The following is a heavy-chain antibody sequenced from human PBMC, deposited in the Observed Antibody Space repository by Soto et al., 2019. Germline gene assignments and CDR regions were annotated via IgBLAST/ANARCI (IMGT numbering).Heavy chain of an antibody. V-gene: IGHV1-69*08. Sequence: QVQLVQSGAEVKKPGSSVKVSCKASGATFSSYTINWVRQAPGQGLEWMGRIIPIFGMANYAQKFQGRVTITADESTSTAYMQLSSLRSEDTGLYYCAREEAQYQLLHSYYYMDVWGKGTTVTVSS. CDR3: AREEAQYQLLHSYYYMDV. J-gene: IGHJ6*03. D-gene: IGHD2-2*01. CDR2: IIPIFGMA. CDR1: GATFSSYT.